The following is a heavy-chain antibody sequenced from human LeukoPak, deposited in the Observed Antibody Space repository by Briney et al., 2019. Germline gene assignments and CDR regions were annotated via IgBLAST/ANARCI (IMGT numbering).Heavy chain of an antibody. CDR2: ISPNSGGT. V-gene: IGHV1-2*02. Sequence: ASVRVSCKASGFTFSGYYMHWVRQAPGQGLEWMAWISPNSGGTNYVQKFQGRVTVTRDTSISTDYMEISGLTSDDTALYYCAREPSGSEGYDYWGQGTMVTVSS. CDR1: GFTFSGYY. CDR3: AREPSGSEGYDY. J-gene: IGHJ4*02. D-gene: IGHD3-10*01.